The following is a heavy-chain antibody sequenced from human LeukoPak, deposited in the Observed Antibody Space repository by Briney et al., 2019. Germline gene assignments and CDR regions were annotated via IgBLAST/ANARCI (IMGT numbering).Heavy chain of an antibody. D-gene: IGHD2-2*01. V-gene: IGHV4-34*01. CDR3: ARGRTGAAALDF. CDR1: GGPFSGYY. Sequence: SETLSLTCAVYGGPFSGYYWSWIRQPPGKGLEWIGEINHSGSTNYNPSLKSRVTISVDTSKNQFSLKLTSVSAADTAVYHCARGRTGAAALDFWGPGTLVTVSS. J-gene: IGHJ4*02. CDR2: INHSGST.